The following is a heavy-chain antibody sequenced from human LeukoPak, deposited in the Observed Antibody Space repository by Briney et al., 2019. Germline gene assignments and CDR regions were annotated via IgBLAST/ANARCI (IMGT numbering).Heavy chain of an antibody. CDR2: INHSGST. Sequence: SETLSLTCAVYGGSFSGYYWSWIRQPPGKGLEWIGEINHSGSTNYSPSLKSRVTISVDTSKNQFSLKLSSVTAADTAVYYCARERYYDSSGYLYWGQGTLVTVSS. CDR1: GGSFSGYY. V-gene: IGHV4-34*01. J-gene: IGHJ4*02. D-gene: IGHD3-22*01. CDR3: ARERYYDSSGYLY.